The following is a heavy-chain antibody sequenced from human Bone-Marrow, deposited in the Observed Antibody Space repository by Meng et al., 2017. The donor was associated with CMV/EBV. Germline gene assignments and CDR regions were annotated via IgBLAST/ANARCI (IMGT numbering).Heavy chain of an antibody. CDR1: GYTFTGYY. D-gene: IGHD3-10*01. V-gene: IGHV1-2*02. Sequence: ASVKVSCKASGYTFTGYYMHWVRQAPGQGLEWMGWINPNSGGTNYAQKFQGRVTMTRDTSISTAYMELSRLRSDDTAVYYCARASGVGSGSYYNPYYYYYYGMDVWGQGTTVTVSS. CDR2: INPNSGGT. CDR3: ARASGVGSGSYYNPYYYYYYGMDV. J-gene: IGHJ6*02.